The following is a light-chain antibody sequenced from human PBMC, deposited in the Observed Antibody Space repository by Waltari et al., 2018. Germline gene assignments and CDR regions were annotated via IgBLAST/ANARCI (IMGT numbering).Light chain of an antibody. CDR1: QSLLHSNGYNY. J-gene: IGKJ4*01. CDR2: LGS. V-gene: IGKV2-28*01. CDR3: MQALQTPLT. Sequence: DIVMTQSPLSLHVTPGEPASISCSSSQSLLHSNGYNYLDWYLQKPGQSPQHLIYLGSNRASGVPDRFSGSGSGTDFTLKISRVEAEDVGVFYCMQALQTPLTFGGGTKVEIK.